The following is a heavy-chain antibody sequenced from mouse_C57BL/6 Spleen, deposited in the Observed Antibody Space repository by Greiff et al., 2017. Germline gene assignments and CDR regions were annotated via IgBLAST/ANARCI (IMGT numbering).Heavy chain of an antibody. J-gene: IGHJ2*01. CDR1: GYTFTSYW. CDR3: ARGGLGSYFDY. CDR2: IDPSDSYT. Sequence: QVQLQQPGAELVRPGTSVKLSCKASGYTFTSYWMHWVKQRPGQGLEWIGVIDPSDSYTNYNQKFKGKATLTVDTSSSTAYMQLSSLTSEDSAVYYCARGGLGSYFDYWGQGTTLTVSS. V-gene: IGHV1-59*01. D-gene: IGHD1-1*01.